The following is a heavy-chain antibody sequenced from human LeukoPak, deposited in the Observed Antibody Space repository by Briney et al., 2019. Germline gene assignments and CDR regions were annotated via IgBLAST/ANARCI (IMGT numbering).Heavy chain of an antibody. D-gene: IGHD6-19*01. CDR3: AREGSQWLAKHYYYYYYMDV. V-gene: IGHV3-48*01. CDR2: ISSSSSTI. CDR1: GFTFSSYS. Sequence: PGGSLRLSCAASGFTFSSYSMNWVRQAPGKGLEWVSYISSSSSTIYYADSVKGRFTISRDNAKNSLYLPMNSLRAEDTAVYYCAREGSQWLAKHYYYYYYMDVWGKGTTVTVSS. J-gene: IGHJ6*03.